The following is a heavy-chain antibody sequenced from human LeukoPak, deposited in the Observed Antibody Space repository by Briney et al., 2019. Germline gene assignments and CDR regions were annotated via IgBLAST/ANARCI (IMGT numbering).Heavy chain of an antibody. Sequence: VASVKVSCKASGGTFSSYAISWVRQAPGQGLEWMGGIIPIFGTANYAQKFQGRVTITADESTSTAYMELSSLRSEDTAVYYCAILWFGEPDLSWVDSYYYYGMDVWGQGTTVTVSS. CDR2: IIPIFGTA. CDR1: GGTFSSYA. CDR3: AILWFGEPDLSWVDSYYYYGMDV. J-gene: IGHJ6*02. D-gene: IGHD3-10*01. V-gene: IGHV1-69*13.